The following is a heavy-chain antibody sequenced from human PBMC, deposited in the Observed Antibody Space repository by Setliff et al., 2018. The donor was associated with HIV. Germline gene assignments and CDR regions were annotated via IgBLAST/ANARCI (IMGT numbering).Heavy chain of an antibody. Sequence: LSLTCTVSGGSISSYYWSWIRQPPGKGLEWIGYNYNRGSTSSNPSLRSRVTISIDKSNNQFSLKLSSVTAADTAVYYCARQRGGRVTIFGVSGGWFDPWGQGTLVTVSS. J-gene: IGHJ5*02. CDR1: GGSISSYY. V-gene: IGHV4-59*01. D-gene: IGHD3-3*01. CDR2: NYNRGST. CDR3: ARQRGGRVTIFGVSGGWFDP.